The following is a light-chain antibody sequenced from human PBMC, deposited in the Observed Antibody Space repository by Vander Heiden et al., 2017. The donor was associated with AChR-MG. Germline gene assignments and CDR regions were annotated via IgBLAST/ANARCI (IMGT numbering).Light chain of an antibody. CDR2: GNT. J-gene: IGLJ2*01. CDR1: RSNIGAGHG. Sequence: QSVLTQPPSVSGAPGQGVTISYPGSRSNIGAGHGVHWYQQRPRTAPKLLIYGNTNRPSGVPGRFSGSKSGTSASLAITGLQAEDEADYYCQSYDRSLSFGVVFGGGTKLTGL. CDR3: QSYDRSLSFGVV. V-gene: IGLV1-40*01.